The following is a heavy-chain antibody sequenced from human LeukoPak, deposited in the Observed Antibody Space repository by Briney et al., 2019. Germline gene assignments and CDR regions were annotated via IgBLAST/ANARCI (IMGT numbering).Heavy chain of an antibody. CDR1: GFTFGSYS. CDR3: ARSSMVDANDAFDI. V-gene: IGHV3-21*01. D-gene: IGHD2-15*01. J-gene: IGHJ3*02. CDR2: ISKNSGYM. Sequence: GSRRLSCAASGFTFGSYSMNWVRQAPGKGLQWVSSISKNSGYMYYVDSVKGRFTISRDNAKNSMYLQMNSVRADDTAVYYCARSSMVDANDAFDIWGQGTVVTVSS.